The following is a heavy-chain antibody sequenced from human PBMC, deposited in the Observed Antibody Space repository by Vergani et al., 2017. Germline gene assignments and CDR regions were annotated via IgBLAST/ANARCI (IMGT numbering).Heavy chain of an antibody. V-gene: IGHV1-69*13. CDR2: IIPIFGTA. Sequence: QVQLVQSGAEVKKPGSSVKVSCKASGGTFSSYAISWVRQAPGQGLGWMGRIIPIFGTANYAQKFQGRVTITADESTSTAYMELSSLRSEDTAVYYCARDALVVVAATFSGGSWFDPWGQGTLVTVSS. D-gene: IGHD2-15*01. J-gene: IGHJ5*02. CDR1: GGTFSSYA. CDR3: ARDALVVVAATFSGGSWFDP.